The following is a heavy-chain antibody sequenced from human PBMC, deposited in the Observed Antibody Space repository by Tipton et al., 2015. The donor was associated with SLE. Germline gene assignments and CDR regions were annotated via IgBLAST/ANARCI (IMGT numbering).Heavy chain of an antibody. J-gene: IGHJ4*02. CDR3: ARVTSYDFWSGSLPGYFDF. CDR1: GGSISSYY. V-gene: IGHV4-59*12. CDR2: VFYSGSSDFYRA. D-gene: IGHD3-3*01. Sequence: TLSLTCTVSGGSISSYYWSWIRQPPGKGLECLGYVFYSGSSDFYRAHYSPSLMSRVIISVDTSKNQFSLRLSSVTAADTAVYYCARVTSYDFWSGSLPGYFDFWGQGILVTVSS.